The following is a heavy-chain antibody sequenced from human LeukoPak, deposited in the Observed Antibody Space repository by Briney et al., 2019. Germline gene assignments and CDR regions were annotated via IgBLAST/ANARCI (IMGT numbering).Heavy chain of an antibody. CDR1: GGSISSSYYY. CDR3: ARHKMGTTRLYYFDY. Sequence: PSETLSLTCTVSGGSISSSYYYWGWIRQPPGKGLEWIRTISYSGTTYYNPSLESRVTISVDTSRNQFSLKLTSVTAADTAVYYCARHKMGTTRLYYFDYWGRGTLVTVSS. J-gene: IGHJ4*02. CDR2: ISYSGTT. V-gene: IGHV4-39*01. D-gene: IGHD1-26*01.